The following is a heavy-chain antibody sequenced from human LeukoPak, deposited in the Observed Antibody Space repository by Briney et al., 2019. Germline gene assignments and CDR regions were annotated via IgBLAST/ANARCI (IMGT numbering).Heavy chain of an antibody. D-gene: IGHD3-16*02. CDR3: ASSLYLPPYFDY. CDR1: GGSISTYY. Sequence: SETLSLTRTVSGGSISTYYWSWIRQPPGKGLEWIGLIFYTGSTNYNPSLKSRVTISVDTSKNQFSLKLSSVSAADTAVYYCASSLYLPPYFDYWGQGTLVTVSS. CDR2: IFYTGST. V-gene: IGHV4-59*01. J-gene: IGHJ4*02.